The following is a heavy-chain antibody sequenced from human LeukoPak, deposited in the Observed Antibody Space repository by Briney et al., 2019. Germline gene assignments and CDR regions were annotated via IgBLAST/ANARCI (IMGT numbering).Heavy chain of an antibody. CDR2: IYYSGST. CDR3: ARESYIYGSGSHDAFDI. D-gene: IGHD3-10*01. Sequence: SETLSLTCTVSGGSISSYYWSWIRQPPGKGLEWLGYIYYSGSTNYNPSLKSRVTISVDTSKNQFSLKMSSVTAADTAVYCCARESYIYGSGSHDAFDIWGQGTMVTVSS. CDR1: GGSISSYY. J-gene: IGHJ3*02. V-gene: IGHV4-59*12.